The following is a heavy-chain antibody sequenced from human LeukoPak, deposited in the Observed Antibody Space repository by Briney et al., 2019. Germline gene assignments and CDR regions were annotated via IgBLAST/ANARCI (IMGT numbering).Heavy chain of an antibody. Sequence: PGGSLRLSCAASGFTFSSYGMHWVRQAPGKGLEWVAFIRYDGSNKYYADSVKGRFTISRDNSKNTLYLQMNSLRAEDTAVYYCAKDYLPSLWFGGEDNWFDPWGQGTLVTVSS. CDR2: IRYDGSNK. J-gene: IGHJ5*02. CDR3: AKDYLPSLWFGGEDNWFDP. D-gene: IGHD3-10*01. V-gene: IGHV3-30*02. CDR1: GFTFSSYG.